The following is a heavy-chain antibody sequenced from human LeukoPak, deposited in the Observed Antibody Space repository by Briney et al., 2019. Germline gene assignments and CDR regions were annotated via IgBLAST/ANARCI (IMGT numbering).Heavy chain of an antibody. J-gene: IGHJ4*02. D-gene: IGHD5-18*01. CDR2: IAPDGSRT. CDR1: GFTVNAYW. V-gene: IGHV3-74*01. CDR3: TMDTFGPQDH. Sequence: GGSLRLCCVVSGFTVNAYWMHWVRQAPGGGLVWVSRIAPDGSRTDYADSVKGRFTISSDYAKNKVYLQLNSLRPEDTALYHCTMDTFGPQDHWGQGALVTVSS.